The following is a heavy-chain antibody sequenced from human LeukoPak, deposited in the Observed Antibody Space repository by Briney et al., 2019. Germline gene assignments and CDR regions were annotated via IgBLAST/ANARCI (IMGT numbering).Heavy chain of an antibody. CDR2: INHSGST. J-gene: IGHJ4*02. CDR3: ARGGEMATNLSLDY. CDR1: GGSFSGYY. V-gene: IGHV4-34*01. Sequence: SETLSLTCAVYGGSFSGYYWSWIRQPPGKGLEWIGEINHSGSTNYNPSLKSRVTISVDTSKNQFSLKLSSVTAADTAVYYCARGGEMATNLSLDYWGQGTLVTVSS. D-gene: IGHD5-24*01.